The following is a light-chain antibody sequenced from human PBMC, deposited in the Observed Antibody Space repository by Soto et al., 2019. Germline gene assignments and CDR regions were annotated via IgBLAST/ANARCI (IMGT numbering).Light chain of an antibody. J-gene: IGKJ1*01. V-gene: IGKV3-20*01. Sequence: EIVLTQSPGTLSLSPVERATLSCMASQSVSNNYLAWYQQKPGQAPRLLIYGASNRATGIPDRFSGSGSGTVFTLTISSLQSDDFAVYYCQQYLDWPRTFGQGTKVDIK. CDR1: QSVSNNY. CDR3: QQYLDWPRT. CDR2: GAS.